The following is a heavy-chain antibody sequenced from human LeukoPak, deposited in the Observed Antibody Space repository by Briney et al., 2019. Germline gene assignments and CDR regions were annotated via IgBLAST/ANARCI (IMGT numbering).Heavy chain of an antibody. V-gene: IGHV3-30*02. CDR1: GFTFSSYA. CDR2: IQYDGSNK. CDR3: AKGAGVGFDY. D-gene: IGHD3-3*01. Sequence: PGRSLRLSCAASGFTFSSYAMHWVRQAPGKGLEWVTFIQYDGSNKYYTDSAKGRFSISRDNSKNTLYLQMNNLRAEDTAVYYCAKGAGVGFDYWGQGTLVTVSS. J-gene: IGHJ4*02.